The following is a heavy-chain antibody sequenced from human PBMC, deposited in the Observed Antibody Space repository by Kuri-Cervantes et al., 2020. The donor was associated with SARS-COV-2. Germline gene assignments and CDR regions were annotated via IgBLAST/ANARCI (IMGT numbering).Heavy chain of an antibody. V-gene: IGHV4-34*01. Sequence: SETLSLTCAAYGGSFSGYYWSWIRQPPGKGLEWIGEINHSGSTNYNPSLKSRVTISVDTSKSQFSLKLSSVTAADTAVYYCARGRIAVVPAAKAFDPWGQGTLVTVSS. CDR1: GGSFSGYY. CDR3: ARGRIAVVPAAKAFDP. CDR2: INHSGST. J-gene: IGHJ5*02. D-gene: IGHD2-2*01.